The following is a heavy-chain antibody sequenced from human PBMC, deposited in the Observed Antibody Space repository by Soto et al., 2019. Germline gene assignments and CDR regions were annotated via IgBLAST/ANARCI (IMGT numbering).Heavy chain of an antibody. CDR2: IYYRGSA. CDR3: VRANYFDF. J-gene: IGHJ4*02. Sequence: QVQLQESGPGLVKPSETLSLTCTDSGGSINPYYWSWIRQPPGKGLEWIGSIYYRGSANNNPSLKSRLTISVDTSKNQFSLKLSSVTAADTAIYYCVRANYFDFWGQGTLVTVSS. V-gene: IGHV4-59*01. CDR1: GGSINPYY.